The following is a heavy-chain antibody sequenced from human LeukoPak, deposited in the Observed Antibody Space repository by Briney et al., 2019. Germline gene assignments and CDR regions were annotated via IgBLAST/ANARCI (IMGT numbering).Heavy chain of an antibody. D-gene: IGHD6-13*01. CDR2: ISYDGSNN. Sequence: GRSLRLSCAASGFTFSSYGMHWVRQAPGKGLEWVAVISYDGSNNYYADSVKGRFTIARDNSKNTLYMQMNSLRAEDTAMYSCAKLAWQQLIQDPWFDPWGQGTLVTVSS. CDR1: GFTFSSYG. V-gene: IGHV3-30*18. J-gene: IGHJ5*02. CDR3: AKLAWQQLIQDPWFDP.